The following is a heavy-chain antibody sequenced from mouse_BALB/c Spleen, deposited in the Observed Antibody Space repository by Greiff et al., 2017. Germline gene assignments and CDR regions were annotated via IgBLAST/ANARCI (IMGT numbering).Heavy chain of an antibody. J-gene: IGHJ2*01. CDR2: IWAGGST. D-gene: IGHD2-3*01. CDR1: GFSLTSYG. Sequence: VQLVESGPGLVAPSQSLSITCTVSGFSLTSYGVHWVRQPPGKGLEWLGVIWAGGSTNYNSALMSRLSISKDNSKSQVFLKMNSLQTDDTAMYYCARFRDGYYSFDYWGQGTTLTVSS. CDR3: ARFRDGYYSFDY. V-gene: IGHV2-9*02.